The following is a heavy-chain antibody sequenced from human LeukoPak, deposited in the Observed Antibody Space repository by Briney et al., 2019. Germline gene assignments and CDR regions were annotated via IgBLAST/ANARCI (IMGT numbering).Heavy chain of an antibody. CDR3: ARDAPIWFGNLQRGGFSYHGMDV. J-gene: IGHJ6*02. CDR2: INPNGGGT. D-gene: IGHD3-10*01. CDR1: GYTFAGYY. Sequence: ASVKVSCKASGYTFAGYYMHWVRQAPGQGLEWMGWINPNGGGTNYAQKFQGRVTMTRDTSISTAYMELSRLRSDDTAVYYCARDAPIWFGNLQRGGFSYHGMDVWGQGTTVTVSS. V-gene: IGHV1-2*02.